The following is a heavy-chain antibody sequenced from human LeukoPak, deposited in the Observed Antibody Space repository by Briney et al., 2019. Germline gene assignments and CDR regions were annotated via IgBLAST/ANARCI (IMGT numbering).Heavy chain of an antibody. CDR2: IYTSGST. J-gene: IGHJ5*02. V-gene: IGHV4-61*02. CDR3: ASTLVVPAATNWFDP. D-gene: IGHD2-2*01. Sequence: SQTLSLTCTVSGRSISSGSYYWSWIRQPAGKGLERIGRIYTSGSTNYNPSLKSRVTISVDTSKNQFSLKLSSVTAADTAVYYCASTLVVPAATNWFDPWGQGTLVTVSS. CDR1: GRSISSGSYY.